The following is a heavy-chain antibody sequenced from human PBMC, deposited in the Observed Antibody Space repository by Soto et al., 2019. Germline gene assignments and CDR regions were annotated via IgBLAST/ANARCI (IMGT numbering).Heavy chain of an antibody. D-gene: IGHD6-19*01. CDR3: ARREQWLENFDF. CDR2: INPNIGYT. CDR1: GYTFTGYY. V-gene: IGHV1-2*02. Sequence: ASVKVSFKTSGYTFTGYYIHWIRQAPGQGLEWMGWINPNIGYTDYSQEFQGRVTMTSDTSIATAYMQLTRLRSDDTAVYYCARREQWLENFDFWGQGTLVTVSS. J-gene: IGHJ4*02.